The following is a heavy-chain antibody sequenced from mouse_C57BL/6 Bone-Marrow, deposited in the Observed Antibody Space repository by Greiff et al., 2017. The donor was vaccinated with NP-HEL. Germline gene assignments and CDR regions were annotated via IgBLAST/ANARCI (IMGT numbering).Heavy chain of an antibody. J-gene: IGHJ2*01. Sequence: LQESGAELARPGASVKLSCKASGYTFTSYGISWVKQRTGQGLEWIGEIYPRSGNTYYNEKFKGKATLTADKSSSTAYMELRSLTSEDSAVYVCAREERYYGSRDYWGQGTTLTVSS. CDR2: IYPRSGNT. D-gene: IGHD1-1*01. CDR3: AREERYYGSRDY. CDR1: GYTFTSYG. V-gene: IGHV1-81*01.